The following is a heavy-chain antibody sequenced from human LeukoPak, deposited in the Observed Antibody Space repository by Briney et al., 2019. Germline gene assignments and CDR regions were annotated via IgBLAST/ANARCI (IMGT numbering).Heavy chain of an antibody. CDR3: ARQPVRSYYYYMDV. Sequence: SETPSLTCTVSGGSISSYYWSWIRQPPGKGLEWIGYIYYSGSTNYNPSLKSRVTISVDTSKNQFSLKLSSVTAADTAVYYCARQPVRSYYYYMDVWGKGTTVTVSS. D-gene: IGHD1-14*01. V-gene: IGHV4-59*08. CDR1: GGSISSYY. CDR2: IYYSGST. J-gene: IGHJ6*03.